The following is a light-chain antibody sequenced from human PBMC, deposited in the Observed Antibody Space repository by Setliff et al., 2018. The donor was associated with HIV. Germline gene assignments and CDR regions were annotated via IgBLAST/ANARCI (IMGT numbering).Light chain of an antibody. V-gene: IGLV2-23*02. CDR3: CSYAGSSAFYV. Sequence: SALAQPASVSGSPGQSITISCTGTSSDVGGYNLVSWYQQHPGKAPKLMIYEVSKRPSGVSNRFSGSKFGNTASLTISGLQAEDEADYYCCSYAGSSAFYVFGTGTKGTVL. CDR1: SSDVGGYNL. J-gene: IGLJ1*01. CDR2: EVS.